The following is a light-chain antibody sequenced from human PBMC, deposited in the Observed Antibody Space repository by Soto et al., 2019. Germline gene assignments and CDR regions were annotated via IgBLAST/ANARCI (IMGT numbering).Light chain of an antibody. CDR1: QSLNSNY. CDR2: DAF. V-gene: IGKV3D-20*02. CDR3: HQRNQ. Sequence: VLTQSPATLSVSPGERAAVSCRASQSLNSNYLAWHQQKPGQAPRLLIYDAFNRATGIPARFSGSRSGTDFTLTISSVEPGDFAMYYCHQRNQFGQGTRLEI. J-gene: IGKJ5*01.